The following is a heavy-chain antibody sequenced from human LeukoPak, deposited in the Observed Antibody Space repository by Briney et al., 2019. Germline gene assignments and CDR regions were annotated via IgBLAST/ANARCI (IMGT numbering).Heavy chain of an antibody. CDR1: GGSISSYH. J-gene: IGHJ4*02. CDR3: AREGYCSGGSCSFDY. Sequence: SETLSLTCTVSGGSISSYHWSWIRQPPGKGLEWIGHIYYTGSTNYNPSLKSRVTISLDTSKNQFSLKLSSVTAADTAVYYCAREGYCSGGSCSFDYWGQGTLVTVSS. CDR2: IYYTGST. V-gene: IGHV4-59*01. D-gene: IGHD2-15*01.